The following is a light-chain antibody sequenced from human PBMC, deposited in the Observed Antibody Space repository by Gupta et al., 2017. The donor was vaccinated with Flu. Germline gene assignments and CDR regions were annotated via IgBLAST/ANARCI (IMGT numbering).Light chain of an antibody. V-gene: IGLV1-44*01. Sequence: SVLPQPPSASGTPGQTVTISCFGGPSNIGRDIVTWYQQFPGTAPRLLIFNNNQRPSGVPARFSGSKSVTSASLVISGLQAEDESDYFCQAWDVSLKGPVFGGGTILTVL. CDR3: QAWDVSLKGPV. CDR2: NNN. CDR1: PSNIGRDI. J-gene: IGLJ2*01.